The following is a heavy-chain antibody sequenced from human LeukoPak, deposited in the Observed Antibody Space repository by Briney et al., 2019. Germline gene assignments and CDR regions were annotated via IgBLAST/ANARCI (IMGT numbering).Heavy chain of an antibody. V-gene: IGHV4-31*03. CDR3: ARLTCTGSSCSGGGAFDV. J-gene: IGHJ3*01. D-gene: IGHD2-2*01. CDR2: IFYKGGV. Sequence: SETLSLTCSVSGDSMSSSGYLWIWIRQNPGKGLEWIGYIFYKGGVYDSPSLQSRLTISVDTSQEQFSLKMSSVTAADTAVYFCARLTCTGSSCSGGGAFDVWGQGTVVTVSS. CDR1: GDSMSSSGYL.